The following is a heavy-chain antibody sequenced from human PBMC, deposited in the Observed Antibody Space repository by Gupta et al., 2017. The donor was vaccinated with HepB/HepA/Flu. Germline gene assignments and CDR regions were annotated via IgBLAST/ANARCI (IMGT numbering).Heavy chain of an antibody. CDR1: GFTFSSFA. CDR3: VKDGGLTSFRDANGYYSTRGDAFDM. Sequence: EVHLLDSGGGLVQPGGSLRLSCKASGFTFSSFAMSWARPAPGKGLEWVSSITRNGGSTYYADSVKGRFSIYRDNSENTVYLQMTLLRAEDTAVYFCVKDGGLTSFRDANGYYSTRGDAFDMGGQGTMVIVSS. V-gene: IGHV3-23*01. D-gene: IGHD3-22*01. CDR2: ITRNGGST. J-gene: IGHJ3*02.